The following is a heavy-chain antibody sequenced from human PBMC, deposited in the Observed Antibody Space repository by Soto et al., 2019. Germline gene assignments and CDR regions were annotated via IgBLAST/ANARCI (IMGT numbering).Heavy chain of an antibody. CDR1: GDSIRSFF. J-gene: IGHJ4*02. CDR2: IHYSGGT. D-gene: IGHD3-10*01. CDR3: ARQRTYDYVSGRYSPYNFDN. Sequence: QVQLRESGPGLVKPSETLSLTCKVSGDSIRSFFWSWIRQPPGKGLEWIGVIHYSGGTNYNPSVKSRVTISIDTSKNQFSLMLSSVTAADTAVYYCARQRTYDYVSGRYSPYNFDNWGRGTLVTVSS. V-gene: IGHV4-59*08.